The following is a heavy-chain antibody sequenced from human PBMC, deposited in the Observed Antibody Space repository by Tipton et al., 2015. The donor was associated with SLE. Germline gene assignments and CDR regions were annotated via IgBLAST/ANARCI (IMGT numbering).Heavy chain of an antibody. D-gene: IGHD6-19*01. J-gene: IGHJ4*02. CDR2: ISSSSSYT. CDR1: GFTFSDYY. V-gene: IGHV3-11*05. Sequence: SLRLSCAASGFTFSDYYMSWIRQAPGKGLEWVSYISSSSSYTNYADSVKGRFTISRDNAKNSLYLQMNSLRAEDTAVYYCARGRTSTVAATSPFDYWGQGTLVTVSS. CDR3: ARGRTSTVAATSPFDY.